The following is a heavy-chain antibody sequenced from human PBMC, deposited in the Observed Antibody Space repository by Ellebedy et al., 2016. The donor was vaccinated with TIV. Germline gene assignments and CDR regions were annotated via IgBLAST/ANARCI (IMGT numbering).Heavy chain of an antibody. J-gene: IGHJ4*02. CDR1: GFTFSNTW. CDR2: IETDGSTT. V-gene: IGHV3-74*01. CDR3: VRAGYFDY. D-gene: IGHD1-14*01. Sequence: GGSLRLSXATSGFTFSNTWMSWVRQVPGMGLEWVSRIETDGSTTAYADSVRGRFTTSRDNAENTLYLQMNSLRAEDTAVYYCVRAGYFDYWGQGTLVTVSS.